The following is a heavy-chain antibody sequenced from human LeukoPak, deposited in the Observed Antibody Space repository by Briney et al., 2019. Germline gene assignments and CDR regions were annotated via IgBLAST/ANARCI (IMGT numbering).Heavy chain of an antibody. D-gene: IGHD6-19*01. Sequence: SETLSLTCTVSGGSISSGDYYWSWIRQPPGKGLEWIGYIYYSGSTYYNPSLKSRVTISVDTSKNQFSLKLSSVTAADTAVYYCARGAVAGTNRWFDPWGQGTLVTVSS. V-gene: IGHV4-30-4*01. CDR2: IYYSGST. CDR1: GGSISSGDYY. J-gene: IGHJ5*02. CDR3: ARGAVAGTNRWFDP.